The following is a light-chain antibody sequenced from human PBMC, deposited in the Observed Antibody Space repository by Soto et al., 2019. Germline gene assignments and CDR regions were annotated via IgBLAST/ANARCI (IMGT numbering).Light chain of an antibody. CDR3: QQYYSFPPT. V-gene: IGKV1-39*01. Sequence: DIQMTQSPSSLSASVGDRFTITCRASQYISRYVNWYQTKPGKVPKLLIYDASNLQSGVPSRFSGSGSGTDFTLTISSLQPEDFATYYCQQYYSFPPTFGQGTKVDIK. CDR1: QYISRY. CDR2: DAS. J-gene: IGKJ1*01.